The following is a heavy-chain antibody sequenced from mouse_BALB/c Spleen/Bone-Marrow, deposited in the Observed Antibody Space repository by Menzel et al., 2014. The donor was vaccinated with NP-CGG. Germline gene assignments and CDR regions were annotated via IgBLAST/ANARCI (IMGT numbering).Heavy chain of an antibody. Sequence: QVQLQQSGAELAKPGASVEMSCKASGYTFTSYWMHWVKQRPGQGLEWIGYINPSTGYTEYNQKFKDKGTLTADKSSSTAYMQLSSLTSEDSAVYYCASSGSIYYDFLDYWGQGTTLTVSS. CDR1: GYTFTSYW. CDR3: ASSGSIYYDFLDY. J-gene: IGHJ2*01. D-gene: IGHD2-4*01. V-gene: IGHV1-7*01. CDR2: INPSTGYT.